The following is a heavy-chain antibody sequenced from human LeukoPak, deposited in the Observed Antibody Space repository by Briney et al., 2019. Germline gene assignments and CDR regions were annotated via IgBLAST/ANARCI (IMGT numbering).Heavy chain of an antibody. J-gene: IGHJ6*02. V-gene: IGHV4-34*01. CDR2: INHSGST. D-gene: IGHD3-3*01. CDR1: GGSFSGYY. CDR3: ARRRYDFWSGYQTTYYYYYYGMDV. Sequence: PSETLSLTCAVYGGSFSGYYWSWIRQPPGKGLEWIGEINHSGSTNYNPSLKSRVTISVDTSKNQFSLKLSSVTAADTAVYYCARRRYDFWSGYQTTYYYYYYGMDVWGQGTTVTVSS.